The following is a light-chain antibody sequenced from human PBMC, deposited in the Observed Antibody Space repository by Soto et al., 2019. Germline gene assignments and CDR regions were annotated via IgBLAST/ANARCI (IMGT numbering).Light chain of an antibody. CDR1: QSLLYSDGNTY. V-gene: IGKV2-30*01. J-gene: IGKJ1*01. Sequence: DVVMTQSPLSLPVTLGQPASISCRSSQSLLYSDGNTYLNWFQQRPGQSPRRLIYKVSNRDYGVPDRFSGSVSGTDFKLKINRVEAEDVGVYYSMQSTHCPWTFGQGTKVEIK. CDR2: KVS. CDR3: MQSTHCPWT.